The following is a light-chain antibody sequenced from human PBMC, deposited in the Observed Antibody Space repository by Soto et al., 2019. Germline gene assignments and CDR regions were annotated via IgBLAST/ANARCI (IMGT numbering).Light chain of an antibody. Sequence: DIQMTQSPSSLSASIGDRVTITCRASQRITTYLNWYQQKPGKAPNLLIHAAFSLQSGVPSRFSGSGSGTDFTLTISSLQPEDFATYYCQQSYSTPYTFGQGTKREI. CDR1: QRITTY. CDR3: QQSYSTPYT. V-gene: IGKV1-39*01. CDR2: AAF. J-gene: IGKJ2*01.